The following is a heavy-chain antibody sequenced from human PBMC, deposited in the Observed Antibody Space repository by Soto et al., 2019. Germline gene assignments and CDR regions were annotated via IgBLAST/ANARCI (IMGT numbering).Heavy chain of an antibody. V-gene: IGHV1-69*01. D-gene: IGHD2-15*01. CDR1: GGTFSSYA. CDR2: IIPIFGTA. Sequence: QVPLVQSGAEVKKPGSSVKVSCKASGGTFSSYAISWVRQAPGQGLEWMGGIIPIFGTANYAQKFQGRVTITADESTSTAYMELSSLRSEDTAVYYCARDAEGYCSGGSCYSRYFDYWGQGTLVTVSS. CDR3: ARDAEGYCSGGSCYSRYFDY. J-gene: IGHJ4*02.